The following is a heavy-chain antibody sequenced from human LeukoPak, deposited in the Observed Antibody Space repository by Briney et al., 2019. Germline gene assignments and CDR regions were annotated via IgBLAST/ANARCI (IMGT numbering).Heavy chain of an antibody. CDR2: IIPILGIA. CDR1: GCTFSSYA. V-gene: IGHV1-69*04. Sequence: SVKVSCKASGCTFSSYAISWVRQAPGQGLEWMGRIIPILGIANYAQKFQGRVTITADKSTSTAYMELSRLRSEDTAVYYCARSHSSGYRTTYYFDYWGQGTLVTVSS. CDR3: ARSHSSGYRTTYYFDY. D-gene: IGHD3-22*01. J-gene: IGHJ4*02.